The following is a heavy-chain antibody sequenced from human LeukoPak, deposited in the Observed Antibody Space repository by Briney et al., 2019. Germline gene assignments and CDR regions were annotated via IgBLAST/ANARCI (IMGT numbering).Heavy chain of an antibody. CDR2: IWYDGSNK. D-gene: IGHD6-19*01. CDR3: ARETSSGWVNWFDP. V-gene: IGHV3-33*01. J-gene: IGHJ5*02. Sequence: GGSLRLSCTASGFTFSSYGMHWVRQAPGKGLEWVAVIWYDGSNKYYADSVKGRFTISRDNSKNTLYLQMNSLRAEDTAMYYCARETSSGWVNWFDPWGQGTLVTVSS. CDR1: GFTFSSYG.